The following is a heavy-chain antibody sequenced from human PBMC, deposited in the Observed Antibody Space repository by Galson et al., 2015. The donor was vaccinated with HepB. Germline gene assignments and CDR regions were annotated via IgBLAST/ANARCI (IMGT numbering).Heavy chain of an antibody. CDR1: GFTFSSYS. D-gene: IGHD4-17*01. J-gene: IGHJ1*01. CDR2: ISSSSSYI. Sequence: SLRLSCAASGFTFSSYSMNWVRQAPGKGLEWVSSISSSSSYIYYADSVKGRFTISRDNAKNSLYLQMNSLRAEDTAVYYCAREDGDYGPTEYFQHWGQGTLVTVSS. CDR3: AREDGDYGPTEYFQH. V-gene: IGHV3-21*01.